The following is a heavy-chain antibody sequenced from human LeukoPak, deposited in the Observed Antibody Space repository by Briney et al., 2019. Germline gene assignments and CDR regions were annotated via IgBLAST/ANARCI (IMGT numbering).Heavy chain of an antibody. CDR3: ARDLAVATIGY. D-gene: IGHD5-12*01. J-gene: IGHJ4*02. V-gene: IGHV4-39*07. CDR2: IYYSGST. CDR1: GVSISSSNSY. Sequence: SETLSLTCTVSGVSISSSNSYWGWIRQPPGKGLEWIGSIYYSGSTYYNPSLKSRVTISVDTSKNQFSLKLSSVTAADTAVYYCARDLAVATIGYWGQGTLVTVSS.